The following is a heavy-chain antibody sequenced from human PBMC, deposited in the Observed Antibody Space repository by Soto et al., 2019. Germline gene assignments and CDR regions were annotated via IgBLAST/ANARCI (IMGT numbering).Heavy chain of an antibody. CDR3: ARYNYGDYDFDY. CDR2: IYHSGST. D-gene: IGHD4-17*01. J-gene: IGHJ4*02. Sequence: SETLSLTCAVSSGSISSSNWWSWVRQPPGKGLEWIGEIYHSGSTNYNPSLKSRVTISVDKSKNQFSLKLSSVTAADTAVYYCARYNYGDYDFDYWGQGTLVTVSS. V-gene: IGHV4-4*02. CDR1: SGSISSSNW.